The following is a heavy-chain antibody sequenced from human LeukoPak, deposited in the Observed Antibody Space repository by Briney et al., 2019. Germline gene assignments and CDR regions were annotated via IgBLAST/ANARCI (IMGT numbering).Heavy chain of an antibody. CDR2: TNHSGST. Sequence: SETLSLTCAVYGGSFSGYYWSWIRQPPGKGLEWIGETNHSGSTNYNPSLKSRVTISVDTSKNQFSLKLSSVTAADTAVYYCARESGSYSTGIDYWGQGTLVTVSS. CDR3: ARESGSYSTGIDY. J-gene: IGHJ4*02. D-gene: IGHD1-26*01. V-gene: IGHV4-34*01. CDR1: GGSFSGYY.